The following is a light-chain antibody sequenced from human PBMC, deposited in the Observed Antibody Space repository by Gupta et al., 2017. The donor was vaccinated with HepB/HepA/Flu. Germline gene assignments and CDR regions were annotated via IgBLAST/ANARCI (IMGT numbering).Light chain of an antibody. CDR3: QTWDTGAVV. J-gene: IGLJ2*01. V-gene: IGLV4-69*01. Sequence: QLVLTQSPSASASLGASVKLTCTLSSGHITYAIAWHQQQPERGPRYLMKVTSDGSHSKGDGIPDRFSGSSSGTERYLTISSRQSEDEADYYCQTWDTGAVVFGGGTKLTVL. CDR2: VTSDGSH. CDR1: SGHITYA.